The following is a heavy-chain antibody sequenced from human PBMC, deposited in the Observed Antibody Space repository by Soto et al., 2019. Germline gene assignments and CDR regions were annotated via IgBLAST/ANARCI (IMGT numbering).Heavy chain of an antibody. CDR1: GCTFSSDA. J-gene: IGHJ6*02. CDR3: ARGMVRGVIIMTMDV. Sequence: SVKVSCKASGCTFSSDAISWVRQAPGQGLEWMGGIIPIFGTANYAQKFQGRVTITADESTSTAYMELSSLRSEDTALYYCARGMVRGVIIMTMDVWGQGTTVTVSS. V-gene: IGHV1-69*13. CDR2: IIPIFGTA. D-gene: IGHD3-10*01.